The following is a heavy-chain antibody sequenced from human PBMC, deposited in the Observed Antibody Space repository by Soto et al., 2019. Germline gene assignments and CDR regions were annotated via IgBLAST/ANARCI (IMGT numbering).Heavy chain of an antibody. CDR3: ARLDTSMAPSHYYGLDV. J-gene: IGHJ6*01. CDR2: IIPISGTV. D-gene: IGHD5-18*01. Sequence: QVQLVQSGAEVKNPGSSVKVSCKASGGTFSSYAISWVRQAPGQGLEWMGGIIPISGTVDYAERFQGRVTITADDSTSTAYMEVSSLRSEDTAVYYCARLDTSMAPSHYYGLDVW. V-gene: IGHV1-69*01. CDR1: GGTFSSYA.